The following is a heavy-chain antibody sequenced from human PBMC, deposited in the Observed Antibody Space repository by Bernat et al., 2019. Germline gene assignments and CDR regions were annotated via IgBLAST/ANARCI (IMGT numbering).Heavy chain of an antibody. Sequence: EVQLVESGGGLVQPGGSLRLSCAASGFTFSSYAMSWVRQAPGKGLEWVSAISGSGGSTYYADSVKGRFTISRDNSKNTLYLQMNSLRAEDTAVYYCAALLGVATTGVGLNAFDIWGQGTMVTVSS. CDR2: ISGSGGST. D-gene: IGHD5-12*01. V-gene: IGHV3-23*04. CDR3: AALLGVATTGVGLNAFDI. CDR1: GFTFSSYA. J-gene: IGHJ3*02.